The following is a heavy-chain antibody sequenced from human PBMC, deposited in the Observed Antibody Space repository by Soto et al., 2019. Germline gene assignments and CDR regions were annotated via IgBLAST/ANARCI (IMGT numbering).Heavy chain of an antibody. D-gene: IGHD2-2*01. CDR3: ARDCSSTSCAVYYYYYGMDV. V-gene: IGHV1-69*01. CDR2: IIPIFGTA. Sequence: QVQLVQSGAEVKKPGSSVKVSCKASGGTFSSYAISWVRQAPGQGLEWMEGIIPIFGTANYAQKFQGRVTITADESTSTAYMELSSLRSEDTAVYYCARDCSSTSCAVYYYYYGMDVWGQGTTVTVSS. CDR1: GGTFSSYA. J-gene: IGHJ6*02.